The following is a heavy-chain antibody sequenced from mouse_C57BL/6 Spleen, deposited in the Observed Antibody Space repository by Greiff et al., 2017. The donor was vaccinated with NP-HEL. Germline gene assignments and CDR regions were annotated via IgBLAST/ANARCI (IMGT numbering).Heavy chain of an antibody. CDR1: GYTFTSYW. Sequence: QVQLQQPGAELVKPGASVKMSCKASGYTFTSYWITWVKQRPGQGLEWIGDIYPGSGSTNYNEKFKSKATLTVDTSSSTAYMQLSSLTSEDSAVYYCARGGDREGYWYFDVWGTGTTVTVSS. V-gene: IGHV1-55*01. J-gene: IGHJ1*03. CDR2: IYPGSGST. CDR3: ARGGDREGYWYFDV.